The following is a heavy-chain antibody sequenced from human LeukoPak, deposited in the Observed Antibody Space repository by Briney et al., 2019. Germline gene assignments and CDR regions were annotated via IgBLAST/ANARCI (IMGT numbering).Heavy chain of an antibody. Sequence: ASVKVSCKASGYTFISYYIHWVRQAPGQGLEWVGIINPRNDTTSYAQRFQGRVTVTRDTTTTTVYMELSNLRSEDTAVYYCTRVHDYRTSGEYFQHWGQGTLVTVSS. CDR2: INPRNDTT. D-gene: IGHD4-11*01. V-gene: IGHV1-46*03. CDR3: TRVHDYRTSGEYFQH. J-gene: IGHJ1*01. CDR1: GYTFISYY.